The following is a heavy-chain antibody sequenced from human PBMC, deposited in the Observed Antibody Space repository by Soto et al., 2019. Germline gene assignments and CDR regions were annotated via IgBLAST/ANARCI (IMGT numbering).Heavy chain of an antibody. CDR3: ARRPNRGSPHFDY. CDR1: GYSFTSYW. Sequence: GESLKISCKGSGYSFTSYWIGWVRQMPGKGLEWMGIIYPGDSDTRYSPSFQGQVTISADKSITTAYLQWSSLKASDTAMYCCARRPNRGSPHFDYWGQGTLVTVSS. J-gene: IGHJ4*02. V-gene: IGHV5-51*01. D-gene: IGHD7-27*01. CDR2: IYPGDSDT.